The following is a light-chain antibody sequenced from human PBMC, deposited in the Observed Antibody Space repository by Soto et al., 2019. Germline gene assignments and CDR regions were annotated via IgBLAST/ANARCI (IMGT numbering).Light chain of an antibody. Sequence: EIVLTQSPGTLSLSPGERATLSCRASQSVSSSYLAWYQQKPGQAHRLLIYGASSRATGIPDRFSGSGSGTDFTRTISRLEPEDYAVYYCQQYGSSPQNFGQGTKLEIK. CDR1: QSVSSSY. CDR3: QQYGSSPQN. CDR2: GAS. J-gene: IGKJ2*01. V-gene: IGKV3-20*01.